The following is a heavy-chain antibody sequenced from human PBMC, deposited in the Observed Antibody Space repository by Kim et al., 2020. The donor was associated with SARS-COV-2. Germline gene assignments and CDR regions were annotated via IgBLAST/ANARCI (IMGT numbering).Heavy chain of an antibody. D-gene: IGHD6-13*01. Sequence: SETLSLTCAVYGGSFSGYYWSWIRQPPGKGLEWIGEINHSGSTNYNPSLKSRVTISVDTSKNQFSLKLSSVTAADTAVYYCARGGVGQQLVLADFDYWGQGTLVTVSS. CDR2: INHSGST. V-gene: IGHV4-34*01. J-gene: IGHJ4*02. CDR3: ARGGVGQQLVLADFDY. CDR1: GGSFSGYY.